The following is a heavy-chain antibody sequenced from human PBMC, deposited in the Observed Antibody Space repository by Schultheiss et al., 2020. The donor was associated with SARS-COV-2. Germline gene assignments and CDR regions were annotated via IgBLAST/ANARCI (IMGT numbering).Heavy chain of an antibody. CDR1: GFTFSSYW. Sequence: GGSLRLSCAASGFTFSSYWMSWVRRAPGKGLEWVSVIYSGGSTYYADSVKGRFTISRDNSKNTLYLQMNSLRAEDTAVYYCARDRGTGTTAFDYWGQGTLVTVSS. J-gene: IGHJ4*02. D-gene: IGHD1-1*01. CDR2: IYSGGST. V-gene: IGHV3-66*01. CDR3: ARDRGTGTTAFDY.